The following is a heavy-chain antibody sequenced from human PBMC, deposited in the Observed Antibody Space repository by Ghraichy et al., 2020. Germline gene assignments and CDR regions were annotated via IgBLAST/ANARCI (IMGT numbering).Heavy chain of an antibody. V-gene: IGHV3-7*01. CDR3: ARGGLIGSSGYSVN. D-gene: IGHD6-13*01. J-gene: IGHJ4*02. CDR1: GFTFSASW. Sequence: GGSLRLSCAASGFTFSASWMSWVRQAPGKGLEWVANIKEDESEKYYVDSVKGRFTISRDNAKNLLYLEMNSLRVEDTAVYFCARGGLIGSSGYSVNWGQGTLVTVSS. CDR2: IKEDESEK.